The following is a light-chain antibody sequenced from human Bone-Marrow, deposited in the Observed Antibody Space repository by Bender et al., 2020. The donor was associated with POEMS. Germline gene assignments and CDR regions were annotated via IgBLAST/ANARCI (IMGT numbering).Light chain of an antibody. Sequence: QSALSQPASVSGSPGQSITISCTGTSSDVGGSKYVSWYQQYPGNAPKLIIYEVRSRPSGVSNRFSGSKSGNTASLTISGLQAEDEADYYCSSYTSSSLVVFGGGTKLTVL. V-gene: IGLV2-14*01. CDR2: EVR. CDR3: SSYTSSSLVV. J-gene: IGLJ2*01. CDR1: SSDVGGSKY.